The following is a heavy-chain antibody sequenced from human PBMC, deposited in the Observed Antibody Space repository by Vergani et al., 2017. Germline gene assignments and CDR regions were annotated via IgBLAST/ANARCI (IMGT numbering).Heavy chain of an antibody. Sequence: QVQLVQSGAEVKKPGSSVKVSCKASGGTFSSYAISWVRQAPGQGLEWMGGIIPIFGTANYAQKFQGRVTITAEKSTSTAYMELSSLRSEDTAVYYCAREWVSRDGSVGYLDYWGQGTLVTVSS. CDR2: IIPIFGTA. D-gene: IGHD5-24*01. CDR3: AREWVSRDGSVGYLDY. J-gene: IGHJ4*02. CDR1: GGTFSSYA. V-gene: IGHV1-69*06.